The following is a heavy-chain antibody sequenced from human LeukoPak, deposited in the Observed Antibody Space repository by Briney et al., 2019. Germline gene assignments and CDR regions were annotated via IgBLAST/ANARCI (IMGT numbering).Heavy chain of an antibody. J-gene: IGHJ3*01. CDR3: ARLSAAVHLGAFDL. CDR1: GGSFSGYY. CDR2: INHSGST. D-gene: IGHD3-3*01. V-gene: IGHV4-34*01. Sequence: SETLSLTCAVYGGSFSGYYWSWIRQPPGKGLEWIGEINHSGSTNYNPSLKSRVTISVDTSKNQFSLKLSSVTAADTAVYYCARLSAAVHLGAFDLWGQGTMVTVSS.